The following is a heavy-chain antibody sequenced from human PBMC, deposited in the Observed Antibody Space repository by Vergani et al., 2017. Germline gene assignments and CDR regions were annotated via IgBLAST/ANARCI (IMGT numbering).Heavy chain of an antibody. D-gene: IGHD4-17*01. CDR2: IYHSGSP. Sequence: QVQLQESGPGLVKPPGTLSLTCAFSGGSISSSNWWSWVRQPPGKGLEWIGEIYHSGSPNYNPSLKSRVTISVDKSKNQFSLKLSSVTAADTAVYYCASAYGDYRRSINWFDPWGQGTLVTVSS. CDR1: GGSISSSNW. J-gene: IGHJ5*02. V-gene: IGHV4-4*03. CDR3: ASAYGDYRRSINWFDP.